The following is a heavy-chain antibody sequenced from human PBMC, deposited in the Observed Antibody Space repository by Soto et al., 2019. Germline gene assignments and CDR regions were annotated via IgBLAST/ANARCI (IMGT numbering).Heavy chain of an antibody. D-gene: IGHD1-1*01. CDR3: AKNLPGTGRFDY. CDR2: IYYSGRP. J-gene: IGHJ4*02. V-gene: IGHV4-39*01. Sequence: AETRSLPCRLSGASITSTTYSWAGIRKTAGKGLEWVGSIYYSGRPYYNPSLKSRATISVDRARNQFSLEVTSVTAADTAVYYCAKNLPGTGRFDYWGQGTVVTVSS. CDR1: GASITSTTYS.